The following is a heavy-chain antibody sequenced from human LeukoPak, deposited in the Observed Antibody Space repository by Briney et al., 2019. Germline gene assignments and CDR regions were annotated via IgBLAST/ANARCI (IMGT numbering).Heavy chain of an antibody. CDR3: AHEFPCGGDCYGYFYYYGMDV. D-gene: IGHD2-21*02. CDR2: IIPIFGIA. Sequence: GASVKVSCKASGGTFSSYAISWVRLAPGQGLEWMGRIIPIFGIANYAQKFQGRVTITADKSTSTAYMELSSLRSEDTAVYYCAHEFPCGGDCYGYFYYYGMDVWGQGTTVTVSS. J-gene: IGHJ6*02. CDR1: GGTFSSYA. V-gene: IGHV1-69*04.